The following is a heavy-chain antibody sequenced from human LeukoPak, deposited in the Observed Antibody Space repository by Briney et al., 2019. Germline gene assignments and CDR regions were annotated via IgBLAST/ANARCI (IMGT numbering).Heavy chain of an antibody. V-gene: IGHV4-39*07. CDR2: IYYSGST. Sequence: PSESLSLTCTVSGGSISGSSCYWGWVRQPPGKGLEWIGSIYYSGSTYYNPSLKSRVTISLDTSKNQFSLKLSSVTAADTAVYYCARVPSGGSRYFDYWGQGTLVTVSS. CDR1: GGSISGSSCY. CDR3: ARVPSGGSRYFDY. D-gene: IGHD6-19*01. J-gene: IGHJ4*02.